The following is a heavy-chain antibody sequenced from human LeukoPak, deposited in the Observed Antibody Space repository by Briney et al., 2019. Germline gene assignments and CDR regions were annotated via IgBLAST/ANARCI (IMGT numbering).Heavy chain of an antibody. D-gene: IGHD4-17*01. CDR1: GGTFSSYA. Sequence: SVKVSCKASGGTFSSYAISWVRQAPGQGLEWMGGIIPIFGTANYAQKFQGRVTITTDESTSTAYMELSSLRSEDTAVYYCARDGGDYPDYYYMDVWGKGTTVTVSS. J-gene: IGHJ6*03. V-gene: IGHV1-69*05. CDR2: IIPIFGTA. CDR3: ARDGGDYPDYYYMDV.